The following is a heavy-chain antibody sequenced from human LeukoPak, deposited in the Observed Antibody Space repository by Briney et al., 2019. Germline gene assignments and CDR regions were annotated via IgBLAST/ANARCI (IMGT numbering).Heavy chain of an antibody. CDR1: GFTFSRHW. V-gene: IGHV3-23*01. CDR2: IISGGST. D-gene: IGHD3-10*01. CDR3: AKPYISGSYNY. Sequence: GGSLRLSCAASGFTFSRHWMSWVRQAPGKGLEGVSTIISGGSTYYADSVKGRFTISRDNSKNTLYLQMNSLRAEDTAVYYCAKPYISGSYNYWGQGTLVTVSS. J-gene: IGHJ4*02.